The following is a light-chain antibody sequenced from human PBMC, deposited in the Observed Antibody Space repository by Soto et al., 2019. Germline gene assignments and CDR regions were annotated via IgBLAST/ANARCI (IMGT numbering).Light chain of an antibody. Sequence: QSALTQPASVSGSPGQSITISCTGTSSDIGGYDYVSWYQQRPGKAPKLIIYDVSYRPSGVSNHFSGSKSGNTASLTISGLQAEDEADYYCSSYTTSDTLEVVFGGGTQLTVL. V-gene: IGLV2-14*03. CDR1: SSDIGGYDY. CDR3: SSYTTSDTLEVV. CDR2: DVS. J-gene: IGLJ3*02.